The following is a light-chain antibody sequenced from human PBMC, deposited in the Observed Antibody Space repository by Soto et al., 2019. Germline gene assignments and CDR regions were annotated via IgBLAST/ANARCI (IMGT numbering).Light chain of an antibody. J-gene: IGLJ1*01. V-gene: IGLV1-51*02. Sequence: QSVLTQPPSVSAAPGQKVTISCSGSSSNIGNNYVSWYQQLPGTAPELLIYENNKRPSGIPDRFSGSKSGTSATLGITGLQTGDEADYYCGTWDNSLSVYVFGAGTKVTVL. CDR2: ENN. CDR1: SSNIGNNY. CDR3: GTWDNSLSVYV.